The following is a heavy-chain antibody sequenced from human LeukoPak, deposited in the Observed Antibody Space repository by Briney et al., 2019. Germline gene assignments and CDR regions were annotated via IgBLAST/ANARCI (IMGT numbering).Heavy chain of an antibody. J-gene: IGHJ3*02. V-gene: IGHV4-4*07. Sequence: SETLSLTCTVSGGSISSNYWSWIRQPPGKGLEWIGRIYTSGSTNYNPSLKSRVTMSVDTSKNQFSLKLSSVTAADTAVYYCARDAYTPFDAFDIWGQGTMVTVSS. CDR1: GGSISSNY. CDR2: IYTSGST. D-gene: IGHD2-2*02. CDR3: ARDAYTPFDAFDI.